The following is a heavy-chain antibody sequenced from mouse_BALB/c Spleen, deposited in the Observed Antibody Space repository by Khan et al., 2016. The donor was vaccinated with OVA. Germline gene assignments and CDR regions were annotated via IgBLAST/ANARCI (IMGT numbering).Heavy chain of an antibody. J-gene: IGHJ3*01. D-gene: IGHD1-1*01. CDR1: GYTCTNYG. CDR3: ARGGFYYGGGKNAWFAY. V-gene: IGHV9-3-1*01. Sequence: QVQLKESGPELKKPGETVKISCKASGYTCTNYGMNWVKQAPGQGLKWLGWINTYTGEPTYADDLRGRFAFSLDTYAMTAYLKIKNNKYKDTATYLCARGGFYYGGGKNAWFAYWGQGTLVTVSA. CDR2: INTYTGEP.